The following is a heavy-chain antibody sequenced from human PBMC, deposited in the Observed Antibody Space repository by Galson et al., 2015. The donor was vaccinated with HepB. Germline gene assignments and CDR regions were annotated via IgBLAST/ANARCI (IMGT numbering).Heavy chain of an antibody. CDR1: GFTFSGYS. CDR2: ISTRGTSV. J-gene: IGHJ4*02. D-gene: IGHD3-10*01. CDR3: ARLFPNSGSDSYYPWLYDFDY. Sequence: SLRLSCAASGFTFSGYSMNWVRQAPGKGLEWVSYISTRGTSVSYADAVKGRFTVSRDDAKNSLYLQMNNLRAEDTAVYYCARLFPNSGSDSYYPWLYDFDYGGQVTLVTVSS. V-gene: IGHV3-48*04.